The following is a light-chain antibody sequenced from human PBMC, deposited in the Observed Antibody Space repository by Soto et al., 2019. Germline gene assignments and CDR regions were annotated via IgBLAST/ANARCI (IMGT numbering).Light chain of an antibody. Sequence: QSALTQPASVSGSPGQSITISCTGTSSDVGGYNYVSWYQQYPGKAPKLMIYDVSNRPSGVSNGFSGSKSGNTASLTISGLQAEDEAYYYCSSYTGSSTLVFGGGTKLTVL. V-gene: IGLV2-14*01. CDR2: DVS. J-gene: IGLJ2*01. CDR3: SSYTGSSTLV. CDR1: SSDVGGYNY.